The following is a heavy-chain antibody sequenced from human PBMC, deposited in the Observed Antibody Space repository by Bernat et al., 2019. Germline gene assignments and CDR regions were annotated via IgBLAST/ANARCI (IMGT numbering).Heavy chain of an antibody. CDR1: GFSLTTFHVG. Sequence: QITLEESGPALVKPTQTLTLTCTFSGFSLTTFHVGVGWIRQPPGKALEWLTVIYWDDDERYSPSLRHRVTITKDTSKNQVVLTMTHMDPEDTGTYYCARASLGEFYFFDYWGRGTLVTVSS. CDR2: IYWDDDE. CDR3: ARASLGEFYFFDY. V-gene: IGHV2-5*02. J-gene: IGHJ4*02. D-gene: IGHD3-10*01.